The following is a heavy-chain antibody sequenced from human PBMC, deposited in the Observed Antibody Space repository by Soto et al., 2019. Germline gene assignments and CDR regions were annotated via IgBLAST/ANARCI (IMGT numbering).Heavy chain of an antibody. CDR1: GFTFSAFW. CDR2: VKPDGSDK. V-gene: IGHV3-7*01. Sequence: GGSLRLSCAASGFTFSAFWMSWVRQAPGKGLEWVANVKPDGSDKYYVDSVKGRFTISRDNAKDSLYLQMNSLRAEDSAVYYCATETSSYFDSWGQGALVTVSS. CDR3: ATETSSYFDS. J-gene: IGHJ4*02. D-gene: IGHD6-6*01.